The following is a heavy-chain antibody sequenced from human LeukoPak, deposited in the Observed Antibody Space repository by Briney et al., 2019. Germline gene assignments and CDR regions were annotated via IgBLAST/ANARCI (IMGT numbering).Heavy chain of an antibody. Sequence: PGGSLRLSCAASGFTFSSYGMHWVRQAPGKGLEWVAFIRYDGSNKYYADSVKGRFTISRDNSKNTLYLQMNSLRAEDTAVYYCARESGAAAGFDYWGQGTLVTVSS. CDR1: GFTFSSYG. V-gene: IGHV3-30*02. J-gene: IGHJ4*02. CDR2: IRYDGSNK. D-gene: IGHD6-13*01. CDR3: ARESGAAAGFDY.